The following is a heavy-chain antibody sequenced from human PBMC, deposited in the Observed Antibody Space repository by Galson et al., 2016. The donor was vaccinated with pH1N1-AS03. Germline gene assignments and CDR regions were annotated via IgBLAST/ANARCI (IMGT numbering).Heavy chain of an antibody. V-gene: IGHV1-18*01. D-gene: IGHD3-3*01. Sequence: SVKVSCKASGYTFVNYGISWVRRAPGQGLEWMGWISGYDGHTGYAQKFQGRVTMTTDTSTNTAYMELRSLTSDDTAVYDCARDESGYMYWGQGTLVTVSS. CDR3: ARDESGYMY. CDR1: GYTFVNYG. CDR2: ISGYDGHT. J-gene: IGHJ4*02.